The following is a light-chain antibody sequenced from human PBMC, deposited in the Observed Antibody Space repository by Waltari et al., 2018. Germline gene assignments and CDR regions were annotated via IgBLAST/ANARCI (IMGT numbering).Light chain of an antibody. Sequence: DIQMTRSPSSLSASVGDRVIITCRASQGITNFLACFQQKPGKAPKSLIYAAFSLQRRVPSRFSGSGSGTDFTLTISSLQPEDFATYYCQQSYSTPWTFGQGTKVEIK. CDR1: QGITNF. J-gene: IGKJ1*01. CDR2: AAF. V-gene: IGKV1-16*01. CDR3: QQSYSTPWT.